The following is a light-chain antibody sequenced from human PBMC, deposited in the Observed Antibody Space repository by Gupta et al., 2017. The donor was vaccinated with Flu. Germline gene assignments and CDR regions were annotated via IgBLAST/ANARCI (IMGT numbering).Light chain of an antibody. Sequence: GESLSNTSASWYHQKPCQAPFLVIYAKNIRPSGIPDRFSGSSSGNTASLTITGAQAEDEADYYCNSRDSTDNHQAVFGGGTKLTVL. CDR3: NSRDSTDNHQAV. V-gene: IGLV3-19*01. CDR2: AKN. J-gene: IGLJ2*01. CDR1: SLSNTS.